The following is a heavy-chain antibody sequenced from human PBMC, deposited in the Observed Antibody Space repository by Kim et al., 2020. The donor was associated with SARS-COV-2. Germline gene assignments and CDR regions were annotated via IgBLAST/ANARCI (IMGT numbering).Heavy chain of an antibody. CDR2: MNPNSGNT. CDR3: ARKPIRKYQLPNFYYYYYGMDV. J-gene: IGHJ6*02. Sequence: ASVKVSCKASGYTFTSYDINWVRQATGQGLEWMGWMNPNSGNTGYAQKFQGRVTMTRNTSISTAYMELSSLRSEDTAVYYCARKPIRKYQLPNFYYYYYGMDVWGQGTTVTVSS. V-gene: IGHV1-8*01. D-gene: IGHD2-2*01. CDR1: GYTFTSYD.